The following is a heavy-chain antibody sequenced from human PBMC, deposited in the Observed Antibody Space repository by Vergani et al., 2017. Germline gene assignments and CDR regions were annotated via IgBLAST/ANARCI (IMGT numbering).Heavy chain of an antibody. CDR1: GGSFSGYY. Sequence: QVQLQQWGAGLLKPSETLSLTCAVYGGSFSGYYWSWIRQPPGKGLEWIGEINHSGSTNYNPSLKSRVTISVDTSKNQFSLKLSSVTAADTAVYYCARGKRWLQSTSAHVQHWGQGTLVTVSS. J-gene: IGHJ1*01. CDR2: INHSGST. D-gene: IGHD5-24*01. CDR3: ARGKRWLQSTSAHVQH. V-gene: IGHV4-34*01.